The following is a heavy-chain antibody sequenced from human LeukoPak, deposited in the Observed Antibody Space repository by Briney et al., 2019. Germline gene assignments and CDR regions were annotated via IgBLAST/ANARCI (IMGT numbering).Heavy chain of an antibody. CDR3: ARQKIEVVTAFSDYYYGMDV. CDR2: IYPGDSDT. V-gene: IGHV5-51*01. Sequence: GESLKISCKGSGYSFTSYWIGWVGQMPGKDLEWLGIIYPGDSDTRYSPSFQGQVTISADKSISPAYLQWSSLTAADTAMYHCARQKIEVVTAFSDYYYGMDVWGQGTTVTVSS. D-gene: IGHD2-21*02. CDR1: GYSFTSYW. J-gene: IGHJ6*02.